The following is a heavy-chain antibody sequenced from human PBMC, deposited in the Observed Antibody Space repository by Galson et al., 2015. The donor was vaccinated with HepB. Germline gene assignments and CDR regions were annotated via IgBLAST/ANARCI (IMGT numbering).Heavy chain of an antibody. CDR1: GFTFSSYS. D-gene: IGHD3-3*01. J-gene: IGHJ5*02. CDR2: ISSSSSYI. CDR3: AREGDTYYDFWSGYYSRGGIPYNWFDP. V-gene: IGHV3-21*01. Sequence: SLRLSCAASGFTFSSYSMNWVRQAPGKGLEWVSSISSSSSYIYYADSVKGRFTISRDNSKNTLYLQMNSLRAEDTAVYYCAREGDTYYDFWSGYYSRGGIPYNWFDPWGQGTLVTVSS.